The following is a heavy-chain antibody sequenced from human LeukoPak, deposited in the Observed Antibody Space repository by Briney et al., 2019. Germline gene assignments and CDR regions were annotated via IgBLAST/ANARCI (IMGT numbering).Heavy chain of an antibody. CDR2: ISGSGGST. CDR1: GFTFSGYA. CDR3: AKRGSDGDYVFDY. J-gene: IGHJ4*02. D-gene: IGHD4-17*01. Sequence: GGSLRLSCAASGFTFSGYAMSWVRQAPGKGLEWVSAISGSGGSTYYADSVKGRFTISRDNSKNTLYLQVNSLRAEDTAVYYCAKRGSDGDYVFDYWGQGTLVTVSS. V-gene: IGHV3-23*01.